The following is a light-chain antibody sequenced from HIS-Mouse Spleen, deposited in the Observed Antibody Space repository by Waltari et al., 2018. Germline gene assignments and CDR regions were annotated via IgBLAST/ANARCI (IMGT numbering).Light chain of an antibody. CDR1: QSVLYSSNNKNY. CDR2: WAS. V-gene: IGKV4-1*01. Sequence: DIVMTQSPDSLAGSLGERATINCNSSQSVLYSSNNKNYLAWYQQKPGQPPNLLIYWASTRESGVPDRFSGSGSGTDFTLTISSLQAEDVAVYYCQQYYSTPLTFGGGTKVEIK. CDR3: QQYYSTPLT. J-gene: IGKJ4*01.